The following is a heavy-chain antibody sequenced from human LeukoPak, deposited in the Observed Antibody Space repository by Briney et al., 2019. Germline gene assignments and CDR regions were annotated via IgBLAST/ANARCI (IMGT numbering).Heavy chain of an antibody. J-gene: IGHJ4*02. D-gene: IGHD3-10*01. V-gene: IGHV4-61*02. CDR1: GGSISGGSYY. CDR2: IYTSGST. Sequence: SQTLSLTCTVSGGSISGGSYYWSWIRQPAGKGLEWIGRIYTSGSTNYNPSLKSRVTISVDTSKNQFSLKLSSVTAADTAVYYCARSKVRGVITYYFDYWGQGTLVTVSS. CDR3: ARSKVRGVITYYFDY.